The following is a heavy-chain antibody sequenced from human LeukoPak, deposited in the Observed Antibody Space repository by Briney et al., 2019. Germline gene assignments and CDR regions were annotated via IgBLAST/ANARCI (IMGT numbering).Heavy chain of an antibody. CDR3: ARDSPASIAAADIYYYYYMDV. V-gene: IGHV1-69*06. Sequence: SVKVSCKASGYTFTSYGISWVRQAPGQGLEWMGGIIPIFGTANYAQKFQGRVTITADKSTSTAYMELSSLRSEDTAVYYCARDSPASIAAADIYYYYYMDVWGKGTTVTVSS. J-gene: IGHJ6*03. D-gene: IGHD6-13*01. CDR1: GYTFTSYG. CDR2: IIPIFGTA.